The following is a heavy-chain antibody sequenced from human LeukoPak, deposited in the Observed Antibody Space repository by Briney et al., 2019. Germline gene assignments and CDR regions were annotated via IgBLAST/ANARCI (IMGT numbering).Heavy chain of an antibody. Sequence: GGSLRLSCPASAFTFSNYVMSWVRRAPGKGLEWVSTISASGERTYHADSVRGRFTIFRDNSKNTLHLQMNSLRADDTAVYYCAKAGPGTMTFDAFDIWGQGTVVTVSS. CDR2: ISASGERT. CDR3: AKAGPGTMTFDAFDI. J-gene: IGHJ3*02. V-gene: IGHV3-23*01. D-gene: IGHD3-22*01. CDR1: AFTFSNYV.